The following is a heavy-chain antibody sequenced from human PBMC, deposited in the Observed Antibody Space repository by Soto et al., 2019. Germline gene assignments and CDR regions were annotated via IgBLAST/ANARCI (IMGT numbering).Heavy chain of an antibody. CDR3: AKPAFRSQNYGSGSYWDY. CDR1: GFTFSSYG. J-gene: IGHJ4*02. V-gene: IGHV3-30*18. D-gene: IGHD3-10*01. Sequence: QVQLVESGGGVVQPGRSLRLSCAASGFTFSSYGMHWVRQAPGKGLEWVAVISYDGSNKYYADSVKGRFTTSRDNSKNTLYLQMNSLRAEDTAVYYCAKPAFRSQNYGSGSYWDYWGQGTLVTVSS. CDR2: ISYDGSNK.